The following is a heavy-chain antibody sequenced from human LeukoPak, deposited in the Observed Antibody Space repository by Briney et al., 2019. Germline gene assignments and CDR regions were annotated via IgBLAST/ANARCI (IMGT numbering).Heavy chain of an antibody. CDR2: IWSDGNNR. CDR1: GFTFSNYG. CDR3: VKERGPFDGFDF. J-gene: IGHJ3*01. V-gene: IGHV3-33*06. Sequence: HPRRSLRLSCAASGFTFSNYGMNWVRQAPGKGLEWVAVIWSDGNNRYYAASVKGRFIFSRDNSKNTLSLQMNTLRAEDTAVYYCVKERGPFDGFDFWGQGTMVTVFS.